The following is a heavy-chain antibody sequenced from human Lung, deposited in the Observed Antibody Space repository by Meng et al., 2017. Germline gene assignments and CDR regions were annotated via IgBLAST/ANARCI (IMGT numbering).Heavy chain of an antibody. D-gene: IGHD3-22*01. Sequence: SFAVYVGSFSDYYWTWIRQSPGKGLEWIGHINHSGSTNYNPSLKSRLTMSVDTSKNQFSLKLSSVTAADTAVYYCARGRSSGYYSPLDYWGQGTLVTVSS. J-gene: IGHJ4*02. CDR3: ARGRSSGYYSPLDY. V-gene: IGHV4-34*01. CDR1: VGSFSDYY. CDR2: INHSGST.